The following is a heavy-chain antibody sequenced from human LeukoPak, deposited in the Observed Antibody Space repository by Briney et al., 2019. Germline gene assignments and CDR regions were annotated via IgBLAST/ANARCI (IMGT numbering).Heavy chain of an antibody. V-gene: IGHV3-74*01. J-gene: IGHJ4*02. CDR1: GFTFSSYW. D-gene: IGHD2/OR15-2a*01. CDR3: SKDSAKKYDDY. Sequence: GSLRLSCAASGFTFSSYWMHWVRQAPGKGLVWVSRINSDGSSTSYADSVKGRFTISRDNAKNTLYLQMNSLRAEDTAVYYCSKDSAKKYDDYWGQGTLVTVSS. CDR2: INSDGSST.